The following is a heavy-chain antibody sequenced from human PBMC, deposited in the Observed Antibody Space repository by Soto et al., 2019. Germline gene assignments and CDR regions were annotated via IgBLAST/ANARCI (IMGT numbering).Heavy chain of an antibody. CDR2: IKSKTDGGTT. CDR1: GFTFSNAW. Sequence: EVQLVESGGGWVQPGGSLRLSCAASGFTFSNAWMSWVRQAPGKGLEWVGRIKSKTDGGTTDYAAPVKGRFTISRDDSKNTLYLQMNSLKTDDPAVYYCTTGSSSTSGDYGYWGQGTLVTASS. J-gene: IGHJ4*02. D-gene: IGHD4-17*01. CDR3: TTGSSSTSGDYGY. V-gene: IGHV3-15*01.